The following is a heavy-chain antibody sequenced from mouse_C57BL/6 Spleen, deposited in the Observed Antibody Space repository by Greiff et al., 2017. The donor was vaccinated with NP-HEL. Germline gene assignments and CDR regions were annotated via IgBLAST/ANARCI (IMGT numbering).Heavy chain of an antibody. CDR3: ARPGYDYDGYAMDY. CDR1: GIDFSRYW. Sequence: EVKLLESGGGLVQPGGSLKLSCAASGIDFSRYWMSWVRRAPGKGLEWIGEINPDSSTINYAPSLKDKFIISRDNAKNTLYLQMSKVRSEDTALYYCARPGYDYDGYAMDYGGQGTSVTVSS. D-gene: IGHD2-4*01. V-gene: IGHV4-1*01. J-gene: IGHJ4*01. CDR2: INPDSSTI.